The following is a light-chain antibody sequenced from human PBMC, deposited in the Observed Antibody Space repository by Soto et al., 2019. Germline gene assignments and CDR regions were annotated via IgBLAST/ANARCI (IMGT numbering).Light chain of an antibody. CDR3: TSYTSSISMV. J-gene: IGLJ2*01. Sequence: QSALTQPASVSGSPGQSITISCTGSTSDVGGYTYVSWYQQHPGRAPKLIIYEVNNRPSGVSNRFSGSKSGNTASLIISGLQADDEADYYCTSYTSSISMVFGGGTKLTVL. CDR1: TSDVGGYTY. V-gene: IGLV2-14*01. CDR2: EVN.